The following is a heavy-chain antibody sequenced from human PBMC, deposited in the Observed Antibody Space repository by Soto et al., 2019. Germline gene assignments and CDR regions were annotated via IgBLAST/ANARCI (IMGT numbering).Heavy chain of an antibody. D-gene: IGHD6-13*01. CDR2: IWYDGSKK. CDR3: ARERYSSSWYPLDY. J-gene: IGHJ4*02. CDR1: GFTFRSYG. V-gene: IGHV3-33*01. Sequence: QVQLVESGGGVVQPGRSLTLSCAASGFTFRSYGMHWVRQAPSKGLEWVAVIWYDGSKKYYADSVKGRFTISRDNSENALYLQMNSLRAEDTAVNYCARERYSSSWYPLDYWGQGTLVTVSS.